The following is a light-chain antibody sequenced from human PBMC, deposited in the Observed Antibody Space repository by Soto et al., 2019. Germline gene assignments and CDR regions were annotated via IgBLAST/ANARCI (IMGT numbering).Light chain of an antibody. Sequence: EVALTQSPGTLCLSPGERVTLSCRASQTISSRYLARYQQKPGQAPRLLIYDASNRATGIPPRFGGSGSETDFTLTISRLEPEDSAVYYCQQYGYSPWTFGQGTKVDIK. J-gene: IGKJ1*01. CDR3: QQYGYSPWT. CDR2: DAS. V-gene: IGKV3-20*01. CDR1: QTISSRY.